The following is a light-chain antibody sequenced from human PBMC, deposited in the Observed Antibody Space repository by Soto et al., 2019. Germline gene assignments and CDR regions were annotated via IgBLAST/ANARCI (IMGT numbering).Light chain of an antibody. J-gene: IGKJ2*01. Sequence: EIVMTQSPATLSVSPGERATLYCKASQRISSNLAWYQQKPGQPPRLLIYGASTRATGIPARFSGSGSGTEFTLTISGLQSEDFALYYCQQYNIWPPYTFGQGTKVGIK. CDR3: QQYNIWPPYT. CDR1: QRISSN. CDR2: GAS. V-gene: IGKV3-15*01.